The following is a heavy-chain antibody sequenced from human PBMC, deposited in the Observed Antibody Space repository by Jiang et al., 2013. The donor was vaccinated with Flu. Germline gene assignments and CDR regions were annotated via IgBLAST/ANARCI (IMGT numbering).Heavy chain of an antibody. CDR2: ISYDGSNK. CDR3: SRGGKTTFDY. J-gene: IGHJ4*02. CDR1: GFTFSSYG. D-gene: IGHD3-16*01. V-gene: IGHV3-30*03. Sequence: VQPGGSLRLSCAASGFTFSSYGMHWVRQAPGKGLEWVAVISYDGSNKYYVDSVKGRFTISRDNAKSSLYLQMNSLRAEDTAVYYCSRGGKTTFDYWGQGTLGTVSS.